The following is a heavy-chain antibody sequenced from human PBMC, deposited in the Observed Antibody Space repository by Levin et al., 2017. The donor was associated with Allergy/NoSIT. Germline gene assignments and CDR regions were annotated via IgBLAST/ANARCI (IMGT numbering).Heavy chain of an antibody. Sequence: SQTLSLTCAISGDSVSGSTTAWSWLRQSPSRGLEWLGRTYYRSKWYNQYAESVKSLIIINPDASKNQFSLQLNSVTPEDTAVYFCARSNINNWFDPWGQGTLVTVSS. CDR2: TYYRSKWYN. CDR1: GDSVSGSTTA. CDR3: ARSNINNWFDP. J-gene: IGHJ5*02. V-gene: IGHV6-1*01.